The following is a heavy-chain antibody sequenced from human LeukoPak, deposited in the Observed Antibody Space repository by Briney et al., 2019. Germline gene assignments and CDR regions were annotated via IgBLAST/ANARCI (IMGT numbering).Heavy chain of an antibody. V-gene: IGHV3-11*01. CDR2: ISSSGNTR. D-gene: IGHD6-19*01. CDR1: GFTCSDYY. J-gene: IGHJ3*02. Sequence: GGSLRLSCAASGFTCSDYYMSWIRQAPGKGLEWLSYISSSGNTRIYADSVKGRFTISRDNAENSLYLQMNSLRAEDTAVYYCARAKRVAVAGTDWVDAFDIWGQGTMVTVSS. CDR3: ARAKRVAVAGTDWVDAFDI.